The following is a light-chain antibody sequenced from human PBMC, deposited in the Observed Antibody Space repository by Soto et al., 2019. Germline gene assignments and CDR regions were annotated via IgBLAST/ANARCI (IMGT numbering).Light chain of an antibody. CDR3: QQYSSSPYT. Sequence: EIVLTQSPGTLSLSPGERATLSCRASQRVTSIYLAWYQQKPGQAPRLLIYGASSRATGIPDRFSGSGSGTDFTLTISRLEPEDFAVYYCQQYSSSPYTFGQGSKLEIK. CDR1: QRVTSIY. V-gene: IGKV3-20*01. J-gene: IGKJ2*01. CDR2: GAS.